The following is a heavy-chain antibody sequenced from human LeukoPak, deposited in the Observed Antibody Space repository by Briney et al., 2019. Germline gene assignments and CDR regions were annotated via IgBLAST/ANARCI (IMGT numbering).Heavy chain of an antibody. CDR3: ARRRGSGYFDY. CDR2: INHSGST. Sequence: SETLSLTCAVYGGSFSGYYWSWIRQPPGKGLEWIGEINHSGSTNYNPSLKGRVTISVDTSKNQFSLKLSSVTAADTAVYYCARRRGSGYFDYWGQGTLVTVSS. CDR1: GGSFSGYY. V-gene: IGHV4-34*01. J-gene: IGHJ4*02. D-gene: IGHD3-3*01.